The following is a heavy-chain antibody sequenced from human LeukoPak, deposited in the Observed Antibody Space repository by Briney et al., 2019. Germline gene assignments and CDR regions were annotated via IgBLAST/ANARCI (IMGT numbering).Heavy chain of an antibody. J-gene: IGHJ4*02. Sequence: SETLSLTCTVSGGSISPYYWSWSRQSPGKGLEWIGYEHYSGSTKYNPSLKSRVTISLDTSKNQFSLRLSSVSAADTAVYYCARHYISTRTTVFDSWGQGTLVTVSA. V-gene: IGHV4-59*08. CDR2: EHYSGST. CDR3: ARHYISTRTTVFDS. D-gene: IGHD4-11*01. CDR1: GGSISPYY.